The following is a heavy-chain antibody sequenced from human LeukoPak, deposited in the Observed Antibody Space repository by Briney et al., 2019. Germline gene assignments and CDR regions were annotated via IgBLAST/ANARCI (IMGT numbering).Heavy chain of an antibody. J-gene: IGHJ4*02. CDR2: IYYSGST. D-gene: IGHD5-24*01. Sequence: SETLSLTCTVSGGSISSGGYYWSWIRQHPGKGLEWIGYIYYSGSTYYNPSLKSRVTISVDTSKNQFSLKLSSVTAADTAVYYCATLDEMATRDKNDYWGQGTLVTVSS. V-gene: IGHV4-31*03. CDR3: ATLDEMATRDKNDY. CDR1: GGSISSGGYY.